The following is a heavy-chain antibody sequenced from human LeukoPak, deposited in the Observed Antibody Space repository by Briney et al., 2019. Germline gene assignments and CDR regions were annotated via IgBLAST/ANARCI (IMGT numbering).Heavy chain of an antibody. V-gene: IGHV3-7*01. CDR1: GFTFSSHW. Sequence: GGSLRLSCAASGFTFSSHWMTWVRQAPGKGLEWVANINQDGSEKYHVDSVKGRFTISRDNAQNSLYLQMNSLRAEDTAVYYCARVSGLGLYYDSTDDAFDIWGQGTMVTVSS. CDR3: ARVSGLGLYYDSTDDAFDI. D-gene: IGHD3-22*01. CDR2: INQDGSEK. J-gene: IGHJ3*02.